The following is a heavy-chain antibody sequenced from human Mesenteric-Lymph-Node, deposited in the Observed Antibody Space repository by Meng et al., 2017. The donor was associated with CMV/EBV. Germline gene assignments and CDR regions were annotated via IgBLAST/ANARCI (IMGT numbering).Heavy chain of an antibody. CDR3: ASFDYGGNDDSLEI. V-gene: IGHV3-53*01. D-gene: IGHD4-23*01. CDR1: GFIVSDTS. Sequence: ASGFIVSDTSLTWVRQAPGKGLEWVSVFYRGGHTFYADSVKGRFTISRDRSQNTVYLEMNGLRAEDTAMYYCASFDYGGNDDSLEIWGQGTVVTVSS. CDR2: FYRGGHT. J-gene: IGHJ3*02.